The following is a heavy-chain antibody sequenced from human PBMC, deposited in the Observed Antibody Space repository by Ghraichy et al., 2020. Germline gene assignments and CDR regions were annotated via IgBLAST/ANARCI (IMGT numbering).Heavy chain of an antibody. J-gene: IGHJ5*02. Sequence: SETLSLTCAVYGGSFSGYYWSWIRQPPGKGLEWIGEINHSGSTNYNPSLKSRVTISVDTSKNQFSLKLSSVTAADTAVYYCARSNWYYYDSSGYYAPPRWFDPWGQGTLVTVSS. CDR3: ARSNWYYYDSSGYYAPPRWFDP. V-gene: IGHV4-34*01. CDR1: GGSFSGYY. CDR2: INHSGST. D-gene: IGHD3-22*01.